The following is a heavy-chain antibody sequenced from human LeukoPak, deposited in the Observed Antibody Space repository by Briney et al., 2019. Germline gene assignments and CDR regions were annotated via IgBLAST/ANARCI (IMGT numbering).Heavy chain of an antibody. J-gene: IGHJ6*03. V-gene: IGHV4-4*07. Sequence: SETLSLTCTVSGGSISSYYWSWIRQPAGKGLEWIGRIYTSGSTNYNPSLKSRVTMSVDTSKNQFSLKLSSVTAADTAVYYCARVGRADLGYYYYYMDVWGKGTTVTISS. CDR1: GGSISSYY. D-gene: IGHD3-16*01. CDR2: IYTSGST. CDR3: ARVGRADLGYYYYYMDV.